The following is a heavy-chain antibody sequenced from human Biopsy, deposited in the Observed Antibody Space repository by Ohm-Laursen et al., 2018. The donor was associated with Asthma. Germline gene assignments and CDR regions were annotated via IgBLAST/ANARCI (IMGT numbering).Heavy chain of an antibody. D-gene: IGHD2-2*01. V-gene: IGHV3-23*01. CDR2: ITGSGGST. J-gene: IGHJ6*02. Sequence: SLRLSCAASGFTFSSYAMSWVRQAPGKGLEWVSLITGSGGSTYYADSVKGRFTISRDNSKNTLYLQMNSLRAEDTAVYYCARDGADCSSTSCYGGDYYYYYGMDVWGQGTTVTVSS. CDR1: GFTFSSYA. CDR3: ARDGADCSSTSCYGGDYYYYYGMDV.